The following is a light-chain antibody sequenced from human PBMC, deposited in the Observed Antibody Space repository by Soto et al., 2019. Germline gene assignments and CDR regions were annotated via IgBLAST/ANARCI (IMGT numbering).Light chain of an antibody. CDR1: QSVSSN. CDR2: GAS. Sequence: EIGMTQSPATLSVSPGERATLSCRASQSVSSNLAWYQQKPGQAPRLLIYGASTRATGIPARFSGSGSGTEFTLTLSRLQSEDFAVYYCQQYNNWPPYTFGQGPKLEIK. V-gene: IGKV3-15*01. J-gene: IGKJ2*01. CDR3: QQYNNWPPYT.